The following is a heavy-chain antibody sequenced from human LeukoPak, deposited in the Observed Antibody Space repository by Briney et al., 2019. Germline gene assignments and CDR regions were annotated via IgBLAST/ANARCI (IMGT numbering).Heavy chain of an antibody. J-gene: IGHJ6*03. CDR1: GYTLTSYG. Sequence: ASVKVSCKASGYTLTSYGISWVRQAPGQGLEWMGWTSAYNGNTNYAQKLQGRVTMTTDTSTSTAYMELRSLRSDDTAVYYCAREITGYSSSWYTPYYYYYMDVWGKGTTVTISS. CDR3: AREITGYSSSWYTPYYYYYMDV. D-gene: IGHD6-13*01. V-gene: IGHV1-18*01. CDR2: TSAYNGNT.